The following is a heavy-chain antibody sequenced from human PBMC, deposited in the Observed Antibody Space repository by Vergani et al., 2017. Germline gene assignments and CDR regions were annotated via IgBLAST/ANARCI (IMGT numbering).Heavy chain of an antibody. J-gene: IGHJ3*02. D-gene: IGHD5-12*01. CDR1: GGTFSSYA. Sequence: VQLVQSGAEVKKPGSSVKVSCKASGGTFSSYAISWVRQAPGQGLEWMGGIIPIFGTANYAQKFQGRVTITADESTSTAYMELSSLRSEDTAVYYCARDRREYSGYVAGGAFDIWGQGTMVTVSS. CDR3: ARDRREYSGYVAGGAFDI. V-gene: IGHV1-69*01. CDR2: IIPIFGTA.